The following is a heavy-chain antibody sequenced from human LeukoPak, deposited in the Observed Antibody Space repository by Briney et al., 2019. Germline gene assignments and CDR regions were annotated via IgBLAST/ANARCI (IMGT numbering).Heavy chain of an antibody. J-gene: IGHJ5*02. V-gene: IGHV1-46*01. CDR2: INPSGGST. D-gene: IGHD3-10*01. Sequence: ASVKVSCKASGYTFTSYYMHWVRQAPGQGLEWMGIINPSGGSTSYAQKFQGRVTMTRDTSTSTVYMELSSLRSEDTAVYYCAIMYYYGSGSYYNPGGFDPSGQGTLVTVSS. CDR1: GYTFTSYY. CDR3: AIMYYYGSGSYYNPGGFDP.